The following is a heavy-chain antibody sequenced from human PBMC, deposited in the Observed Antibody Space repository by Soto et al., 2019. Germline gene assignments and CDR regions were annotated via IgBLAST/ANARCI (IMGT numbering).Heavy chain of an antibody. Sequence: PGESLKISCKGSGYSFTSYWISWVRQMPGKGLEWMGRIDPSDSYTNYSPSFQGHVTISADKSISTAYLQWSSLKASDTAMYYCARHSEVTMVRLYTGFDPWGQGTLVTVS. V-gene: IGHV5-10-1*01. J-gene: IGHJ5*02. CDR2: IDPSDSYT. CDR1: GYSFTSYW. D-gene: IGHD3-10*01. CDR3: ARHSEVTMVRLYTGFDP.